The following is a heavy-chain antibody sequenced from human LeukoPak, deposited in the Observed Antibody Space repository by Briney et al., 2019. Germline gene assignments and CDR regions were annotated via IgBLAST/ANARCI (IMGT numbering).Heavy chain of an antibody. CDR1: GFTFSTFG. CDR2: IRFDGSNK. J-gene: IGHJ4*02. Sequence: GGSLRLSCAASGFAASGFTFSTFGMHWVRQAPGKGLEWVAFIRFDGSNKYYADSVKGRFTISRDNSKNTLYLQMDSLRAEDTALYYCAKGALGSCSGARCYQFDCWGQGTLVTVSS. D-gene: IGHD2-15*01. V-gene: IGHV3-30*02. CDR3: AKGALGSCSGARCYQFDC.